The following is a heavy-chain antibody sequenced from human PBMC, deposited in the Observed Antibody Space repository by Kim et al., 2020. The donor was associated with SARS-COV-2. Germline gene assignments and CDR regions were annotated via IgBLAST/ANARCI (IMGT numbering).Heavy chain of an antibody. CDR3: ARAPEGWGLAIPTFDF. CDR1: GFTFDDHG. Sequence: GGSLRLSCEASGFTFDDHGMSWVRQAPGKGLEWVAAINWVGGSSNYVDSVKGRFTISRDNAKRSLYLDMESLRVEDTAFYFCARAPEGWGLAIPTFDFWGQGARVTVS. J-gene: IGHJ4*02. D-gene: IGHD5-12*01. CDR2: INWVGGSS. V-gene: IGHV3-20*04.